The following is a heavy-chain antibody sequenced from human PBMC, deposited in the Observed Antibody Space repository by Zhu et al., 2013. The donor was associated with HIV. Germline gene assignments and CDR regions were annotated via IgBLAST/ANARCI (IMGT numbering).Heavy chain of an antibody. V-gene: IGHV1-69*08. Sequence: QVHLVQSGTEVKKPGSSVKVSCKSSGDTFQQFMLLSWVRQAPGQGLEWMGSIIPMHGTATYAEKFQGRVTLTTDKSTYTAYMQLRGLRSEDTAFYYCARDRPDGRSFDSWGQGTLVTVTS. CDR2: IIPMHGTA. D-gene: IGHD1-26*01. CDR3: ARDRPDGRSFDS. J-gene: IGHJ5*01. CDR1: GDTFQQFML.